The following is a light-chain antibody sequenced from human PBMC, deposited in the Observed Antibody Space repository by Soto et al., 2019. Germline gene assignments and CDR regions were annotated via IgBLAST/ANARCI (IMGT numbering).Light chain of an antibody. CDR3: QPYGSSPFT. J-gene: IGKJ3*01. CDR2: GAS. V-gene: IGKV3-20*01. CDR1: QSVSRSN. Sequence: EIVLTQSPGTLSLSPGERATLSCRASQSVSRSNLAWYQQKPGQAPRLLLYGASSRATGIPAKFTGRGSGTHFTLTISRLEPEDFAVYYCQPYGSSPFTFGPGTKVDIK.